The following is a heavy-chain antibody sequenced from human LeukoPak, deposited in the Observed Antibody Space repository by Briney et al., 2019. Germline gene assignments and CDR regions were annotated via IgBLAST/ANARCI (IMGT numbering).Heavy chain of an antibody. CDR2: ISHTSEST. CDR3: ARDRGYCTSDDCYRWLHY. J-gene: IGHJ4*02. V-gene: IGHV3-48*02. Sequence: GGSLRLSCAASGFTFNSYSMSWVRQAPGKGLEWVSYISHTSESTYYADSVRSRFSISRDDAKSSLYLQMNSLRDEDTAVYYCARDRGYCTSDDCYRWLHYWGQGTLVIVSS. D-gene: IGHD2-8*01. CDR1: GFTFNSYS.